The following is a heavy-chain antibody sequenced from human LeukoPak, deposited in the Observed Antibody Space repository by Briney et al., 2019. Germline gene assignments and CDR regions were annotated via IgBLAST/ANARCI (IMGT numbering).Heavy chain of an antibody. D-gene: IGHD1-7*01. CDR3: ARKQTGTMYDV. J-gene: IGHJ4*02. CDR1: GGSISSSSYY. CDR2: FSSGGSA. Sequence: SEALSLTCIVPGGSISSSSYYWAWIRQSPGKGLEWIGTFSSGGSAYYNPSLTSRVSISKDTSDNQFSLRLYSVTAADTAVYYCARKQTGTMYDVWGQGTQVTVSS. V-gene: IGHV4-39*07.